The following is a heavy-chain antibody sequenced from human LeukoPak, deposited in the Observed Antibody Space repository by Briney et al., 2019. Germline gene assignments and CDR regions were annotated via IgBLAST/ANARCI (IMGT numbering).Heavy chain of an antibody. CDR2: FYKDGST. J-gene: IGHJ6*03. Sequence: PSETLSLTCTVSGGSIRDTSFYWGWIREPPGKGLEWIGTFYKDGSTFYNPSLKTRVLISADTSKNQFSLKLTSVTAADRAVYYCARQYYYYYMDVWARGPPSPSP. CDR1: GGSIRDTSFY. V-gene: IGHV4-39*07. CDR3: ARQYYYYYMDV.